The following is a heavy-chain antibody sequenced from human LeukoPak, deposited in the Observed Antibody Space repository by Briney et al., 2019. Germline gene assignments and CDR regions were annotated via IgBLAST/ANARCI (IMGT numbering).Heavy chain of an antibody. CDR1: GGSFNTYY. V-gene: IGHV4-34*01. CDR2: VSRDGDT. J-gene: IGHJ4*02. Sequence: SETLSLTCAVYGGSFNTYYWTWIRQSPDKGLEWIGEVSRDGDTNVNPSLRSRVAMSVDASKNQLSLKLTSVTAADTAVYFCARGPVALPNDRLSLFFDFWGQGNLVTVSS. D-gene: IGHD2-8*01. CDR3: ARGPVALPNDRLSLFFDF.